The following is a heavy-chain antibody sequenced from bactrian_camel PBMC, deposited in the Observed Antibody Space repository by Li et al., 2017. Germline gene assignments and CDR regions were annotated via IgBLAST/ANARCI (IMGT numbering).Heavy chain of an antibody. V-gene: IGHV3-1*01. J-gene: IGHJ7*01. D-gene: IGHD1*01. CDR1: GFTFDDTD. Sequence: VQLVESGGGSVQTGGSLRLSCTASGFTFDDTDMAWYRLTPADVGERCDLVSSHNRVGGTYYADSVKGRFTISRDNAKNMLYLQMNSLKPEDTAVYYCARDRPHSWYGMDYWGKGTQVTVS. CDR2: HNRVGGT.